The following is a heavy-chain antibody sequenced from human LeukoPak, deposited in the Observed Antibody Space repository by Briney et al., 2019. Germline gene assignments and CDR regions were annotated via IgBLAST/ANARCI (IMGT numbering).Heavy chain of an antibody. CDR2: IYYSGST. CDR3: ARSYGSGNIFTYYYGMDV. D-gene: IGHD3-10*01. Sequence: SETLSLTRTVSGDSLSIYYWSGIRHPPGKGLEWGGYIYYSGSTNYNPSLKSRVTISVDTSKNQFSLKLRSVTAADTAVYYCARSYGSGNIFTYYYGMDVWGQGTTVTVSS. V-gene: IGHV4-59*01. J-gene: IGHJ6*02. CDR1: GDSLSIYY.